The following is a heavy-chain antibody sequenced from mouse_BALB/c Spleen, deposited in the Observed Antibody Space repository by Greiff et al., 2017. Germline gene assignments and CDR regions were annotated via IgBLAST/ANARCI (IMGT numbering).Heavy chain of an antibody. CDR1: GYTFTSYW. J-gene: IGHJ4*01. CDR2: INPSTGYT. V-gene: IGHV1S26*01. Sequence: QVQLQQSGAELVKPGASVKMSCKASGYTFTSYWMHWVKQRPGQGLEWIGYINPSTGYTEYNQKFKDKATLTADKSSSTAYMQLSSLTSEDSAVYYCARKKGGNYEMGAMDYWGQGTSVTVSS. CDR3: ARKKGGNYEMGAMDY. D-gene: IGHD2-1*01.